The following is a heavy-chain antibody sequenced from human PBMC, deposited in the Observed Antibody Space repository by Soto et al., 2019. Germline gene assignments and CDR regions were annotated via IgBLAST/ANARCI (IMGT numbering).Heavy chain of an antibody. CDR2: ISGSGGST. CDR1: GFTFSTYA. J-gene: IGHJ4*02. Sequence: EVQLLESGGGLVQPGGSLRLSCAASGFTFSTYAMSWVRQAPGKGLEWVSAISGSGGSTYYADSVKGRFTISRDNSKNTLYLQMNSLRAEDTAVYCCAKDRGYSGTYAAFDYWGQGTLVTVSS. CDR3: AKDRGYSGTYAAFDY. V-gene: IGHV3-23*01. D-gene: IGHD1-26*01.